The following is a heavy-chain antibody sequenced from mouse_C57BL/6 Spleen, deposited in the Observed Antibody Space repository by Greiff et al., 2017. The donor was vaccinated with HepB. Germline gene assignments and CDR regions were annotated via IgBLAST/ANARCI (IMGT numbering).Heavy chain of an antibody. CDR1: GFSLTSYG. V-gene: IGHV2-2*01. Sequence: VQLQESGPGLVQPSQSLSITCTVSGFSLTSYGVHWVRQSPGKGLEWLGVIWSGGSTDYNAAFISRLSISKDNSKSQVFFKMNSLQADDTAIYYCARNSWDVRGYFDVWGTGTTVTVSS. CDR2: IWSGGST. D-gene: IGHD4-1*01. CDR3: ARNSWDVRGYFDV. J-gene: IGHJ1*03.